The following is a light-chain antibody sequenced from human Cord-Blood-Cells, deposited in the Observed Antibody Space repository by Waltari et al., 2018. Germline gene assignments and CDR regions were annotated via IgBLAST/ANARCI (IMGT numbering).Light chain of an antibody. CDR2: LNSDGSH. V-gene: IGLV4-69*01. CDR1: SGHRSYA. CDR3: QTWGTGIVV. J-gene: IGLJ2*01. Sequence: QLVLTQSPSASASLGASVKLTCTLSSGHRSYAIAWHKQQPEKGPRYLMKLNSDGSHSKGDGIPDRFSGSSSGAERYLTISSLQSEDEADYYCQTWGTGIVVFGGGTKLTVL.